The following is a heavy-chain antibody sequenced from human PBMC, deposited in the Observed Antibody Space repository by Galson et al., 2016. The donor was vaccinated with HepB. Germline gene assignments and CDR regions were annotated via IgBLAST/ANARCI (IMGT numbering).Heavy chain of an antibody. CDR3: ARELRLIVHFGGYDY. CDR2: ISHDGRKT. J-gene: IGHJ4*02. CDR1: GFTFSSYA. V-gene: IGHV3-30*04. Sequence: SLRLSCAASGFTFSSYAMNWVRQAPGKGLEWVAVISHDGRKTYYAESVKGRFTISRDKSKNTLYLQMDSLRVEDTAVYYCARELRLIVHFGGYDYWGQGTLVTVSS. D-gene: IGHD2/OR15-2a*01.